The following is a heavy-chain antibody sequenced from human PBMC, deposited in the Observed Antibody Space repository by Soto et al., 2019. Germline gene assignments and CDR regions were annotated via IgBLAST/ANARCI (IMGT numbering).Heavy chain of an antibody. CDR1: GFTFSSYW. Sequence: GPLRLSCAASGFTFSSYWMSWVRQAPGKGLEWVANIKQDGSEKYYVDSVKGRFTISRDNAKNSLYLQMNSLRAEDTAVYYCARVSSSWYVSENWFDPWGQGTLVTVSS. CDR2: IKQDGSEK. V-gene: IGHV3-7*03. J-gene: IGHJ5*02. D-gene: IGHD6-13*01. CDR3: ARVSSSWYVSENWFDP.